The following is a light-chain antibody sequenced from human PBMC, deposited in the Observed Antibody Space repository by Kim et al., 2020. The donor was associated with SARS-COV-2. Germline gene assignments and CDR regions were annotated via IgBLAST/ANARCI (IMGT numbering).Light chain of an antibody. CDR1: GLRTYH. Sequence: ALGQTVTITCQGDGLRTYHASWYQQKPGQAPLLVIYGYSSRPSGIPDRFSGSTSGNTASLTIAGAQAEDDADYYCNSRDSSGSHVVFGGGTKLTVL. CDR3: NSRDSSGSHVV. V-gene: IGLV3-19*01. J-gene: IGLJ2*01. CDR2: GYS.